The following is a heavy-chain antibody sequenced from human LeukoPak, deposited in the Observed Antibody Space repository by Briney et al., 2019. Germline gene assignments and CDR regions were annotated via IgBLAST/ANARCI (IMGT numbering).Heavy chain of an antibody. CDR3: ARESVGATRNAFDI. Sequence: GGSLRLSCAASGFTFSDYYMSWIRQAPGKGLEWVSYISSSGSTIYYADSVKGRFTISRDNAKNSLYLQMNSLRAEDTAVYYCARESVGATRNAFDIWGQGTMVTVSS. CDR2: ISSSGSTI. D-gene: IGHD1-26*01. CDR1: GFTFSDYY. J-gene: IGHJ3*02. V-gene: IGHV3-11*01.